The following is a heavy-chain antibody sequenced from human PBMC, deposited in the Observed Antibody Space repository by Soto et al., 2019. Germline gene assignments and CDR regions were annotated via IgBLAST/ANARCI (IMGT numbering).Heavy chain of an antibody. D-gene: IGHD5-12*01. Sequence: QVQLRQWGAGLLKPLETLSLRCAVYGESLSDYSWSWIRQSPEKALEWIGEINHGGSTKSNPSLKSRVTISVDTSKNQVSLILTSATAADTAVYRCARGGGKSGYFFDYWGRGTLVTVSS. CDR3: ARGGGKSGYFFDY. CDR1: GESLSDYS. J-gene: IGHJ4*02. CDR2: INHGGST. V-gene: IGHV4-34*02.